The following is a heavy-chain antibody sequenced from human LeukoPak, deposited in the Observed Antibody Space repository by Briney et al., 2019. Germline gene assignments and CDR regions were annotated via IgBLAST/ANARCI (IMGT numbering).Heavy chain of an antibody. Sequence: GGSLRLSCAASGFTFDDYTMHWVRQAPGKGLEWVSLISWDGGSTYYADSVKGRFTISRDNSKNSLYLQMNSLRTEDTALYYCAKDWGLSGEYYFGYWGQGTLVTVSS. J-gene: IGHJ4*02. V-gene: IGHV3-43*01. CDR2: ISWDGGST. CDR3: AKDWGLSGEYYFGY. CDR1: GFTFDDYT. D-gene: IGHD7-27*01.